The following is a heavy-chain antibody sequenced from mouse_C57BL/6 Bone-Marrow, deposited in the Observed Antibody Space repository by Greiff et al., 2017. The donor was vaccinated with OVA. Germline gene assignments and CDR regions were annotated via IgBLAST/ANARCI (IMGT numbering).Heavy chain of an antibody. V-gene: IGHV1-61*01. J-gene: IGHJ2*01. CDR1: GYTFTSYW. CDR2: IYPSDSET. Sequence: QVQLKQPGAELVRPGSSVKLSCKASGYTFTSYWMDWVKQRPGQGLEWIGNIYPSDSETHYNQKFKDKATLTVDKSSSTAYMQLSSLTSEDSAVYYCARGGDCDYWGQGTTLTVSS. CDR3: ARGGDCDY.